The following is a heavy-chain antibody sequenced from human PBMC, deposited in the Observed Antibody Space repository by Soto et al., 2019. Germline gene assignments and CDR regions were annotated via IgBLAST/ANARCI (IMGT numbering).Heavy chain of an antibody. CDR3: VRSVAVPGAHIDY. CDR2: VYYTGST. D-gene: IGHD6-19*01. V-gene: IGHV4-59*01. J-gene: IGHJ4*02. CDR1: GGCISGSY. Sequence: ETQSVSWSVAGGCISGSYWNWIRQSPGKGLEWLGYVYYTGSTNYSPSLRSRVSISVDTSKHEFSLRLSSVTAADTAVYFCVRSVAVPGAHIDYWGQGTPVTVSS.